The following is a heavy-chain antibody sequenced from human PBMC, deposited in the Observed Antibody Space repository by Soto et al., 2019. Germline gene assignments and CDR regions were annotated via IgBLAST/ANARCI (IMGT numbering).Heavy chain of an antibody. D-gene: IGHD6-6*01. Sequence: PGGSLILSCTVSGLMFNNHAVHWVRQAPGKGLEWVSAISGRSSGIYYADSVKGRFTVSRDNSKNTVYLQMNSLRAEDTAVYFCAKDESIVPEGNYMDVWGKGTMVTVSS. CDR1: GLMFNNHA. V-gene: IGHV3-23*01. CDR2: ISGRSSGI. CDR3: AKDESIVPEGNYMDV. J-gene: IGHJ6*03.